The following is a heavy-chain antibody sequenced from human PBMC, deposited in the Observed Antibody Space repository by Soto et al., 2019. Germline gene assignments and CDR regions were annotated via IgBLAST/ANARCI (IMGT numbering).Heavy chain of an antibody. CDR3: AKGVSQYAHLALLDY. J-gene: IGHJ4*02. Sequence: EVQLLESGGGLVRPGGSLRRSCAASGFTFSSYAMSWVRQAAGKGLERVSTISGSDGRTYSTDSVKGRFNIARDNSRNTAYRQINSLRVEATDVYFCAKGVSQYAHLALLDYWGRGTLVT. CDR2: ISGSDGRT. CDR1: GFTFSSYA. D-gene: IGHD2-2*01. V-gene: IGHV3-23*01.